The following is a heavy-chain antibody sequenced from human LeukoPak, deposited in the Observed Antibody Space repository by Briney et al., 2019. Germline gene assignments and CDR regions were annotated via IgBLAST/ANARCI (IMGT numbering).Heavy chain of an antibody. CDR3: ARDRGQLLNYFDY. J-gene: IGHJ4*02. V-gene: IGHV1-8*01. CDR1: GYTFTSYD. CDR2: MNPNSGNT. D-gene: IGHD3-10*01. Sequence: ASVKVSCKASGYTFTSYDINWVRQATGQGLEWMGWMNPNSGNTGYAQKFQGRVTITADESTSTAYMELSSLRSEDTAVYYCARDRGQLLNYFDYWGQGTLVTVSS.